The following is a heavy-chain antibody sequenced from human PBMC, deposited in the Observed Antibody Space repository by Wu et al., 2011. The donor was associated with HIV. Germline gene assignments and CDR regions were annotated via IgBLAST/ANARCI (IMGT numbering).Heavy chain of an antibody. CDR1: GYSFTNYG. CDR3: ARGGRRNYMDV. Sequence: QVQLVQSGAEVKKPGASVKVSCKASGYSFTNYGINWVRQAPGQGLECMGWISTDNGDTYYIEKFRGRVTMTTDTSTSTAYMELRSLRSDDTAVYYCARGGRRNYMDVWGKGTTVSVSS. J-gene: IGHJ6*03. D-gene: IGHD1-26*01. CDR2: ISTDNGDT. V-gene: IGHV1-18*01.